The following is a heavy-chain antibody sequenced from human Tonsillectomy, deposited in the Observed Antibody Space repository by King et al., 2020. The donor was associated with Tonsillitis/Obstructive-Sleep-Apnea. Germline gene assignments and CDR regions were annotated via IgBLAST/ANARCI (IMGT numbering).Heavy chain of an antibody. CDR1: GFTLRSYC. CDR2: IWYDGINK. D-gene: IGHD1-26*01. V-gene: IGHV3-33*01. CDR3: ASDGTKWELGWLLSDY. J-gene: IGHJ4*02. Sequence: QLVQSGGGVVQPGRSLRLSCAASGFTLRSYCMHWVRQAPGKGLEWVAVIWYDGINKYYADSVKGRFTISRDNSKNTLYLQMNSLRAEDTAVYYCASDGTKWELGWLLSDYWGQGTLVTVSS.